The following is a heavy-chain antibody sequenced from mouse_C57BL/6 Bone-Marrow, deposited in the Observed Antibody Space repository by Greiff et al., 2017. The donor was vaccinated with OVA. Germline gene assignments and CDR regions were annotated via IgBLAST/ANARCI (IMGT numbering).Heavy chain of an antibody. CDR3: VRHSAHWYFEV. Sequence: VQLKQSGGGLVQPKGSLKLSCAASGFSFNTYAMNWVRQAPGKGLEWVARIRSKSNNYATYYADSVKDRFTISKDDSESMLYLQMNNLKTEDTAMYYCVRHSAHWYFEVWGTGTTVTVSS. CDR2: IRSKSNNYAT. D-gene: IGHD6-1*01. V-gene: IGHV10-1*01. J-gene: IGHJ1*03. CDR1: GFSFNTYA.